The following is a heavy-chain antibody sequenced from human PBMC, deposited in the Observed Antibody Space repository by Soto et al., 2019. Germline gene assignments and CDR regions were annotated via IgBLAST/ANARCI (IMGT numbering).Heavy chain of an antibody. CDR1: GFTFSSYA. D-gene: IGHD3-10*01. CDR2: ISGSGGST. Sequence: PGGSLRLSCAASGFTFSSYAMSWVRQAPGKGLEWVSAISGSGGSTYYADSVKGRFTISRDNSKNTLYLQMNSLRAEDTAVYYCAKYMGYYGSGSYSSYYYMDVWGKGTTVTVS. V-gene: IGHV3-23*01. J-gene: IGHJ6*03. CDR3: AKYMGYYGSGSYSSYYYMDV.